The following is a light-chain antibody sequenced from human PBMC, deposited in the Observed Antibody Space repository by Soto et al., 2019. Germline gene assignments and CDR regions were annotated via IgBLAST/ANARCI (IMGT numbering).Light chain of an antibody. CDR3: HKLIIYPST. J-gene: IGKJ4*01. Sequence: IQLAQSPSSLSASVGDRVTITCRASRGISGYLAWYQQKPGKAPKLLIDVASTLQSGVPSSFRGSGPGTDFLPPIGSLQLKDFALYYCHKLIIYPSTFGGGTKVKFK. CDR2: VAS. CDR1: RGISGY. V-gene: IGKV1-9*01.